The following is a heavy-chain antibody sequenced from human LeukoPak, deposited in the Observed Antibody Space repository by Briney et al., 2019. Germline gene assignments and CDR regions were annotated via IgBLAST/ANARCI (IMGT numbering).Heavy chain of an antibody. CDR1: GFTFSNYW. V-gene: IGHV3-7*02. J-gene: IGHJ4*02. CDR3: AASITMFDS. CDR2: IKEDGTVK. D-gene: IGHD3-10*01. Sequence: GGSLRLSCIVSGFTFSNYWMSWVRQAPGKGLEWVANIKEDGTVKYYVESVKGRFTISRDNAKNSLYLQMNSLRAEDTAVYYCAASITMFDSWGQGTLVTVSS.